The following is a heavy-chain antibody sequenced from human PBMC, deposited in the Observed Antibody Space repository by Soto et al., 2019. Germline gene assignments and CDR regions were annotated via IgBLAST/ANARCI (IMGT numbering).Heavy chain of an antibody. CDR1: GFTFSSYW. CDR3: ARDSSSWYEPYWYFDL. V-gene: IGHV3-7*01. CDR2: IKQDGSEK. D-gene: IGHD6-13*01. Sequence: EVQLVESGGGLVQPGGSLRLSCAASGFTFSSYWMSWVRQAPGKGLEWVANIKQDGSEKYYVDSVKGRFTISRDNAKNSLYLQMNSPRAEDTAVYYCARDSSSWYEPYWYFDLWGRGTLVTVSS. J-gene: IGHJ2*01.